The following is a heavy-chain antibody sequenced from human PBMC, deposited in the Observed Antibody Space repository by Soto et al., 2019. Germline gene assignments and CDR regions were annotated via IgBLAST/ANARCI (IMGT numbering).Heavy chain of an antibody. CDR3: ARGTRIFDSSGYYWSFDY. Sequence: QVQLQESGPGLVKPSQTLSLTCTVSGGSISSGGYYWSWIRQHPGKGLEWIGYIYYSGSTYYNPSLKSRVTISVDTSKNQFSLKLSSVTAADTAVYYCARGTRIFDSSGYYWSFDYWGQGTLVTVSS. J-gene: IGHJ4*02. CDR1: GGSISSGGYY. D-gene: IGHD3-22*01. CDR2: IYYSGST. V-gene: IGHV4-31*03.